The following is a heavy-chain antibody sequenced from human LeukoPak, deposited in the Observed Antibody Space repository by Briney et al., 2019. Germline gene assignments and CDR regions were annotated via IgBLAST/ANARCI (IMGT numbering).Heavy chain of an antibody. CDR2: ISGSGGST. D-gene: IGHD6-13*01. V-gene: IGHV3-23*01. CDR3: ARALVAAAGKSFDY. J-gene: IGHJ4*02. Sequence: PGGSLRLSCAASGFTFSSYAMSWVRQAPGKGLEWVSAISGSGGSTYYADSVKGRFTISRDNSKNTVYLQMNSLRAEDTAVYYCARALVAAAGKSFDYWGQGTLVTVSS. CDR1: GFTFSSYA.